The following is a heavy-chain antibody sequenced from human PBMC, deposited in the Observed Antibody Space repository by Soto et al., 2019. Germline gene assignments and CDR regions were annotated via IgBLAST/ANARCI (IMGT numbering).Heavy chain of an antibody. D-gene: IGHD3-22*01. CDR2: VSHDGKTE. V-gene: IGHV3-30*04. CDR1: GFTFSSYA. CDR3: GREPYISGHYSGGCDV. Sequence: QVQLVESGGGVVQPGRSLRLSCAASGFTFSSYAMHWVRQAPGKGLEWVAVVSHDGKTEYHAASVKGRFTISRDTSANILSLQMNSLRDEDTAEYYCGREPYISGHYSGGCDVWGQGTMVTVSS. J-gene: IGHJ3*01.